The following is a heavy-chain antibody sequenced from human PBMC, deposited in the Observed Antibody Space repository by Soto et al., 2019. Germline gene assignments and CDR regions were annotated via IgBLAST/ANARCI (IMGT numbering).Heavy chain of an antibody. J-gene: IGHJ6*02. D-gene: IGHD1-20*01. CDR1: GFTFRDYY. Sequence: GGSLRLSCAASGFTFRDYYMTWIRQAPGKGLEWLSYISRSGSTIYYADSVKGRFTISRDNAKNSLFLQMNSLRAEDTAVYYCARWVTATRNYYYGMDVWGQGTTVTVSS. V-gene: IGHV3-11*01. CDR3: ARWVTATRNYYYGMDV. CDR2: ISRSGSTI.